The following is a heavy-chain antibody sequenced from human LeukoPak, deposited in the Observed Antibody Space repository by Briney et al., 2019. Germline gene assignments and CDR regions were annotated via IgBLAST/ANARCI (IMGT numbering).Heavy chain of an antibody. Sequence: SVKVSSKASGYTFTSYDINWVRQATGQGLEWMGWMIPKSGNTGYAQKFQGRVTMTRNTSINTAYMELSSLRSEDTAVYYCAREYSSSDDYWGLGTLVTVSS. J-gene: IGHJ4*02. D-gene: IGHD6-19*01. V-gene: IGHV1-8*01. CDR1: GYTFTSYD. CDR3: AREYSSSDDY. CDR2: MIPKSGNT.